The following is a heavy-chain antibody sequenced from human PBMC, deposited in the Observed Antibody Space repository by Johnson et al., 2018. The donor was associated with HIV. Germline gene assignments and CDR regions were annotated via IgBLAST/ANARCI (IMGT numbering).Heavy chain of an antibody. CDR2: IYSGGST. Sequence: QVQVVESGGGVVQPGRSLRLSCAASGFTFSSYGMHWVRQAPGKGLEWVAVIYSGGSTYYADSVKGRFTISRDNSKNTLYLQMNSLRAEDTAVYYCARDRMYYYDSSGSNDAFDIWGQGTLVTV. CDR1: GFTFSSYG. CDR3: ARDRMYYYDSSGSNDAFDI. D-gene: IGHD3-22*01. J-gene: IGHJ3*02. V-gene: IGHV3-NL1*01.